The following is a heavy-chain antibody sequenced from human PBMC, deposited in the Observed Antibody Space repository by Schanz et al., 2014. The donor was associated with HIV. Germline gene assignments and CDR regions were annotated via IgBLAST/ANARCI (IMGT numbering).Heavy chain of an antibody. V-gene: IGHV3-9*01. D-gene: IGHD2-15*01. CDR2: ISWNSGSI. CDR3: ARRSSDGGYYDN. Sequence: EVQLVESGGGLVQPGGSLRLSCAASGFSFDDYAMHWVRQAPGKGLEWVSGISWNSGSIGYADSVKGRFTISRDNAKNSLYLQMNSLRDEDTAVYYCARRSSDGGYYDNWGQGTLVTVSS. CDR1: GFSFDDYA. J-gene: IGHJ4*02.